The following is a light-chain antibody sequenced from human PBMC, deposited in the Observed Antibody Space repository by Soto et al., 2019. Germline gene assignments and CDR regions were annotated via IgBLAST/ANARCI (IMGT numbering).Light chain of an antibody. CDR1: QSISNY. Sequence: GDRVTITCRASQSISNYLNWYQLKPGKAPQLLIYVASSLQSGVPSRFSGSGSGTDFTLTISSLQPEDFATYYCQQSYSTPLTFGGGTKVEIE. V-gene: IGKV1-39*01. J-gene: IGKJ4*01. CDR3: QQSYSTPLT. CDR2: VAS.